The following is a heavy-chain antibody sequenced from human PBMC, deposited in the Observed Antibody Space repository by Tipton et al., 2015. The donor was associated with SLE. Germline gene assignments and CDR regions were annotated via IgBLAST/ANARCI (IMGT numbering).Heavy chain of an antibody. CDR2: SHQSGTT. J-gene: IGHJ3*02. CDR3: ARPGEAYSWDAFDI. CDR1: GGSFSGYY. Sequence: TLSPTCAVYGGSFSGYYWSWIRQPPGKGLEWIGESHQSGTTNYHPSFKSRVTISVDTSKNQFSLRLSSVTAADTAVYYCARPGEAYSWDAFDIWGQGTMVTVSS. V-gene: IGHV4-34*01. D-gene: IGHD2-21*01.